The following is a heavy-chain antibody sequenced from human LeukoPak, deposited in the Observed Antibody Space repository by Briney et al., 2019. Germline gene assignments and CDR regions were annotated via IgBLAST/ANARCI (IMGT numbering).Heavy chain of an antibody. D-gene: IGHD1-14*01. J-gene: IGHJ4*02. CDR1: GFTFGGYG. Sequence: GGSLRLSCAGSGFTFGGYGMHWFRQTPGKGLEWVAVIVYDGSRAFYADSVKGRFAISRDNSKNTMSVQMDDLRAEDTAVYYCTRYNNDHFDYWGQGTLVTVSS. V-gene: IGHV3-33*01. CDR3: TRYNNDHFDY. CDR2: IVYDGSRA.